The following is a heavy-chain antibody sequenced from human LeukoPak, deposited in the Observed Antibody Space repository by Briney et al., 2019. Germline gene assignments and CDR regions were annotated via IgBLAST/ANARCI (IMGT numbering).Heavy chain of an antibody. V-gene: IGHV4-4*07. CDR3: ARDGYYDFWSGYNYYYYYMDV. CDR1: GGSISSYY. CDR2: IYTSGST. D-gene: IGHD3-3*01. Sequence: SETLSLTCTVSGGSISSYYWSWIRQPAGKGLEWIGRIYTSGSTNYNPSLKSRVTMSVDTSKNQFSLKLSSVTAADTAVYYCARDGYYDFWSGYNYYYYYMDVWGKGTTVIVSS. J-gene: IGHJ6*03.